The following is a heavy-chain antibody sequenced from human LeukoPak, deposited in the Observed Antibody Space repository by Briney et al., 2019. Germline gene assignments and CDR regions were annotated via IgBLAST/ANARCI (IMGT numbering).Heavy chain of an antibody. J-gene: IGHJ4*02. CDR1: GFTFSSYA. CDR3: AKGGYSGYDWRGDY. Sequence: GGSLRLSCAASGFTFSSYAMSWVRQAPGKGLEWVSAISGSGGSTYYADSVKGRFTISRDNSKNTLYLQMNSLRAEDTAVYYRAKGGYSGYDWRGDYWGQGTLVTVSS. CDR2: ISGSGGST. V-gene: IGHV3-23*01. D-gene: IGHD5-12*01.